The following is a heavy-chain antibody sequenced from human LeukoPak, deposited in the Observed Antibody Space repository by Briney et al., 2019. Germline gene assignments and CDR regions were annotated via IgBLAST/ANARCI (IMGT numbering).Heavy chain of an antibody. D-gene: IGHD5-12*01. J-gene: IGHJ4*02. CDR1: GFTFSHYW. CDR2: IREDGGAK. Sequence: GGSLRHSCAASGFTFSHYWMSWVRQTPRRGLEWVTNIREDGGAKFYVDSVKGRFAISRDNAKNSLYLQMDSLRAEDTAVYYCARDTGYASIDYWGQGTLVTVSS. CDR3: ARDTGYASIDY. V-gene: IGHV3-7*04.